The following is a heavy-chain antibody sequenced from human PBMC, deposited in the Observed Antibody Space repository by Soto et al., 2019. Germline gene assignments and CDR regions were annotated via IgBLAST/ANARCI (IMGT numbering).Heavy chain of an antibody. D-gene: IGHD3-3*02. J-gene: IGHJ4*02. CDR1: GFTFSSYA. CDR2: ISGGGSST. V-gene: IGHV3-23*01. CDR3: AKAKGFLSN. Sequence: PGGSLRLSCAASGFTFSSYAMSWVRQAPGKGLEWVAVISGGGSSTYYADSVKGRFTISRDNSKNTLYLQMNSLRAEDTAVYYCAKAKGFLSNWGQGTLVTVSS.